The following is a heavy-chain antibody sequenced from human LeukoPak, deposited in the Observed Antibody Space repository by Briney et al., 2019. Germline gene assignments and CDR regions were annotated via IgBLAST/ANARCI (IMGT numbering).Heavy chain of an antibody. Sequence: SVKVSCKASGYTFTSYGISWVRQAPGQGLEWMGRIIPILGIANYAQKFQGRVTITADKSTSTAYMELSSLRSEDTAVYYCASLTASFVVVPAAISPLDYWGQGTLVTVSS. J-gene: IGHJ4*02. D-gene: IGHD2-2*01. V-gene: IGHV1-69*04. CDR3: ASLTASFVVVPAAISPLDY. CDR1: GYTFTSYG. CDR2: IIPILGIA.